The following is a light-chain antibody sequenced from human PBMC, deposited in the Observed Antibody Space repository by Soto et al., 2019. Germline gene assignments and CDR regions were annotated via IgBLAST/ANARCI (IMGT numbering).Light chain of an antibody. Sequence: QYVLTQPPSVSGARGQRVTISCTGSSSNIGAGYDVHWYQQLPGTAPKLLIYGNSNRPSGVPDRFSGSKSGTSASLAITGLQAEDEADYYCQSYDSSLSGYVFGTGTKLTVL. J-gene: IGLJ1*01. CDR2: GNS. CDR1: SSNIGAGYD. V-gene: IGLV1-40*01. CDR3: QSYDSSLSGYV.